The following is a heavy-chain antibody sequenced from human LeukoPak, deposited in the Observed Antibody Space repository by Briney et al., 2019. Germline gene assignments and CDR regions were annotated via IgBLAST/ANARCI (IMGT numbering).Heavy chain of an antibody. Sequence: GGSLRLSCAASGFTVSSNYMSWVRQAPGKGLEWVSVIYTGGSTYYADSVKGRFTISRDNSKNTVYLQMNSLRAEDTALYYCARGSTSPLDYRGQGTLVTVSS. CDR3: ARGSTSPLDY. CDR1: GFTVSSNY. V-gene: IGHV3-53*01. CDR2: IYTGGST. J-gene: IGHJ4*02.